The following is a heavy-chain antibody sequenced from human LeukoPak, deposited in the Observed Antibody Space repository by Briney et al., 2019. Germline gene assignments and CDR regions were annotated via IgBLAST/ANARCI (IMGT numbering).Heavy chain of an antibody. V-gene: IGHV3-23*01. CDR2: ISGSGGST. Sequence: GGSLRLSCAASGFTFSSYAMSWVRQAPGKGLEWVSAISGSGGSTYYADSVSGRFTISRDNSRNTLYLQMNSLRVEDTAVYYCAKDRIPDGKYSIDFWGQGTLVTVSS. CDR1: GFTFSSYA. J-gene: IGHJ4*02. CDR3: AKDRIPDGKYSIDF. D-gene: IGHD5-24*01.